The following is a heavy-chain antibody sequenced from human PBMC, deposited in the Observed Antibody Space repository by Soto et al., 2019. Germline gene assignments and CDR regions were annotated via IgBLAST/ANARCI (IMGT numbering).Heavy chain of an antibody. CDR1: GFTFNNSA. Sequence: PGGSLRLSCAGSGFTFNNSAMTWVRQAPGQGLEWVASISENGGSRGGTYYADSVKGRLTISRDNSKNTLYLQVDSLTGADTAVYYCASAKAVVIAPLGIWGQGALVTVSS. D-gene: IGHD2-21*01. CDR2: ISENGGSRGGT. CDR3: ASAKAVVIAPLGI. V-gene: IGHV3-23*01. J-gene: IGHJ3*02.